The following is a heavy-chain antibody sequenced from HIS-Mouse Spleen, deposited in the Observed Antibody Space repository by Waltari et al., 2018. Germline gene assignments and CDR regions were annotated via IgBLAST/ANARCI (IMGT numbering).Heavy chain of an antibody. CDR1: GGSISSRIYY. CDR2: IYYSGST. D-gene: IGHD6-13*01. J-gene: IGHJ2*01. CDR3: AREIPYSSSWYDWYFDL. V-gene: IGHV4-39*07. Sequence: QLQLQESGPGLVKPSETLSLTCTVSGGSISSRIYYRGRIRQPPGKGLEWIGSIYYSGSTYYNPSLKSRVTISVDTSKNQFSLKLSSVTAADTAVYYCAREIPYSSSWYDWYFDLWGRGTLVTVSS.